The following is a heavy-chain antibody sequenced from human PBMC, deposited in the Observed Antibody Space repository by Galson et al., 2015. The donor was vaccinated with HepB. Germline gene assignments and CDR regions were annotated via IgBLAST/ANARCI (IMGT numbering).Heavy chain of an antibody. CDR2: IYWDDDK. J-gene: IGHJ3*02. CDR1: GFSLSTSGVG. D-gene: IGHD2-2*01. CDR3: AHSITAIGYCSSTSCYGDALDI. Sequence: PALVKPTQTLTLTCTFSGFSLSTSGVGVGWIRQPPGKALEWLALIYWDDDKRYSPSLKSRLTITRDTSKNQVVLTMTNMDPVDTATYYCAHSITAIGYCSSTSCYGDALDIWGQGTMVTVSS. V-gene: IGHV2-5*02.